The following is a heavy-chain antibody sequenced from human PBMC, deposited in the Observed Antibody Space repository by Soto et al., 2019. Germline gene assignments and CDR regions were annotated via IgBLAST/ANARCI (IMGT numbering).Heavy chain of an antibody. CDR2: ISYDGSNK. CDR1: GFTFNIYG. D-gene: IGHD2-2*01. J-gene: IGHJ5*02. CDR3: AKEGSYCSSTSCSAYNWFDP. V-gene: IGHV3-30*18. Sequence: SLRLSCAASGFTFNIYGMHWVRQAPGKGLEWVAVISYDGSNKYYADSVKGRFTVSRDNSKNTLYLQMNSLRAEDTAVYYCAKEGSYCSSTSCSAYNWFDPWGQGTLVTVSS.